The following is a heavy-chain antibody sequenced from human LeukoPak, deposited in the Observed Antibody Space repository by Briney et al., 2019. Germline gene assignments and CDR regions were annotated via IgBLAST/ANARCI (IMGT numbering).Heavy chain of an antibody. CDR1: GFTFSSYS. V-gene: IGHV3-21*01. CDR3: ARDLWFGELSPG. J-gene: IGHJ4*02. D-gene: IGHD3-10*01. CDR2: ISSSSSYI. Sequence: GGSLRLSCAASGFTFSSYSMNWVRQAPGKGLEWVSSISSSSSYIYYADSVKGRFTISRDNAKNSLYLQMNSLRAEDTAVYYCARDLWFGELSPGWGQGTLVTVSS.